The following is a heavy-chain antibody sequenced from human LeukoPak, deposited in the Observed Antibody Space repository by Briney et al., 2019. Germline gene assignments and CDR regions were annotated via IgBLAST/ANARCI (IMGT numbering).Heavy chain of an antibody. J-gene: IGHJ4*02. CDR1: GYTFTGYY. CDR2: INPNSGGT. Sequence: ASVTVSCTASGYTFTGYYMHWVRQAPGQGLEWMGWINPNSGGTNYAQKFQGRVTMTRDTSISTAYMELSRLRSDDTAVYYCATQKYSSGWSFDYWGQGTLVTVSS. V-gene: IGHV1-2*02. D-gene: IGHD6-19*01. CDR3: ATQKYSSGWSFDY.